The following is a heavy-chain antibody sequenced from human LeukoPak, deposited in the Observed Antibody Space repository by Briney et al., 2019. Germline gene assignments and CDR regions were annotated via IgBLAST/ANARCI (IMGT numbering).Heavy chain of an antibody. V-gene: IGHV1-2*02. CDR2: INPNSGGT. Sequence: ASVKVSCKASGYTFTSYGISWVRQAPGQGLEWMGWINPNSGGTNYAQKFQGRVTMTRDTSISTAYMELSRLRSDDTAVYYCARVYGHYGSEYWGQGTLVTVSS. CDR1: GYTFTSYG. CDR3: ARVYGHYGSEY. J-gene: IGHJ4*02. D-gene: IGHD3-10*01.